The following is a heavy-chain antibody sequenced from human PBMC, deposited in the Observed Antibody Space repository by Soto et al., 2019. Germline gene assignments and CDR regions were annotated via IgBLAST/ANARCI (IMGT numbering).Heavy chain of an antibody. CDR1: GGSFSCYY. Sequence: SETLSLTCAVYGGSFSCYYWSWIRQPPGKGLEWIGEINHSGSTNYNPSLKSRVTISVDTSKNQFSPKLSSVTAADTAVYYCASGRVRGVIKTSYYYYYGMDVWGQGTTVTAP. CDR2: INHSGST. CDR3: ASGRVRGVIKTSYYYYYGMDV. J-gene: IGHJ6*02. D-gene: IGHD3-10*01. V-gene: IGHV4-34*01.